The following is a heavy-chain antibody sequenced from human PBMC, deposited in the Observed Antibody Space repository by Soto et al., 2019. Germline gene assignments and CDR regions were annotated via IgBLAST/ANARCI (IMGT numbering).Heavy chain of an antibody. Sequence: QLQLQESGSGLVKPSQTLSLTCAVSGGSVSSGAYSWSWIRQPPGKGLEWIGYIYHGGSTYYNPSLKSRVTTSVDRSKNQFSRKRSSVTAADTAVYYCAARGYSYVFDSWGQGTLVTVSS. CDR2: IYHGGST. J-gene: IGHJ4*02. CDR1: GGSVSSGAYS. V-gene: IGHV4-30-2*01. D-gene: IGHD5-18*01. CDR3: AARGYSYVFDS.